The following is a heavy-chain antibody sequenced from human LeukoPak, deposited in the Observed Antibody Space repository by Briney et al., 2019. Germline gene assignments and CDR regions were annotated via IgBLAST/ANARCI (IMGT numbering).Heavy chain of an antibody. CDR1: GFTFDGYA. D-gene: IGHD2-2*01. Sequence: PGRSLRLSCAASGFTFDGYAMHWVRQAPGKGLEWVAFIRYDGSNKYYADSVKGRFTISRDNSKNTLYLQMNSLRAEDTAVYYCAKDHAKYCSSTSCWGPFDYWGQGTLVTVSS. CDR2: IRYDGSNK. CDR3: AKDHAKYCSSTSCWGPFDY. J-gene: IGHJ4*02. V-gene: IGHV3-30*02.